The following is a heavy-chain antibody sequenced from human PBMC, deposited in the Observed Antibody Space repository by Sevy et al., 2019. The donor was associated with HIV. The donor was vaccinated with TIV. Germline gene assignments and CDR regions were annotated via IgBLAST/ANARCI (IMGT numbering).Heavy chain of an antibody. CDR1: GFTFSNYA. CDR2: ISYDGRNK. Sequence: GGSLRLSYAASGFTFSNYAMLWVRQAPGKGLEWVAFISYDGRNKYYADSVEGRFTISRDSSKSTLYLQMNSLRAEDTAVYFCAKDRYGDTAFGDYWGQGSLVTVSS. V-gene: IGHV3-30*04. CDR3: AKDRYGDTAFGDY. D-gene: IGHD4-17*01. J-gene: IGHJ4*02.